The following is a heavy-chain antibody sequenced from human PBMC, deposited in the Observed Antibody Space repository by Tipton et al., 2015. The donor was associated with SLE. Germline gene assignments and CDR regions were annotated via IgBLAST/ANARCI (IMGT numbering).Heavy chain of an antibody. V-gene: IGHV3-43*01. CDR3: AKDGYGSNWELDY. CDR1: GFSFNDYT. CDR2: ITWDGGTA. J-gene: IGHJ4*02. D-gene: IGHD3-10*01. Sequence: VQLVQSGGVVVQPGGSLRLSCGASGFSFNDYTMHWVRQPPGKGLEWVSLITWDGGTAYYADSVKGRFTISRDNSKSSLYLQMNSLRIEDTALYYCAKDGYGSNWELDYWGQGTLVTVSS.